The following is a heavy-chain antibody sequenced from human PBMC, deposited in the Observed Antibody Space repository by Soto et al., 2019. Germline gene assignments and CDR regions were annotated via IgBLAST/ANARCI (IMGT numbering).Heavy chain of an antibody. CDR3: TTDPAVVFLDFDY. D-gene: IGHD3-22*01. CDR2: IYYSGST. V-gene: IGHV4-59*01. J-gene: IGHJ4*02. CDR1: GGSISSYY. Sequence: PSETLSLTCTVSGGSISSYYWSWIRQPPGKGLEWIGYIYYSGSTNYNPSLKSRVTISVDTSKNQFSLKLSSVTAADTAVYFCTTDPAVVFLDFDYWGQGALVTAPQ.